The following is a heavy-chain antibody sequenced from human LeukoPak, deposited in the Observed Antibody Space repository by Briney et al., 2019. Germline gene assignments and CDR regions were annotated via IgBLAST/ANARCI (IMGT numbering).Heavy chain of an antibody. CDR3: ARDKGSPYCSGGSCHLFDY. V-gene: IGHV1-18*04. CDR2: ISAYNGNT. J-gene: IGHJ4*02. CDR1: GYTFTSYG. D-gene: IGHD2-15*01. Sequence: ASVKVSCKASGYTFTSYGISWVRQAPGQGLEWTGWISAYNGNTNYAQKLQGRVTMTTDTSTSTAYMELRSLRSDDTAVYYCARDKGSPYCSGGSCHLFDYWGQGTLVTVSS.